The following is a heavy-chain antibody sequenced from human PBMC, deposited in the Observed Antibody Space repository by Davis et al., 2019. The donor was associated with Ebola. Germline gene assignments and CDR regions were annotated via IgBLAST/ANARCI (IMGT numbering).Heavy chain of an antibody. CDR2: IYSGGST. J-gene: IGHJ4*02. Sequence: GESLKISCAASGFTVSSNYMSWVRQAPGKGLEWVSLIYSGGSTYYADSVKGRFTISRDNSKNTLYLQMNSLRAEDTAVYYCARDRAFFRYCSGGSCYGYWGQGTLVTVSS. CDR1: GFTVSSNY. CDR3: ARDRAFFRYCSGGSCYGY. V-gene: IGHV3-53*01. D-gene: IGHD2-15*01.